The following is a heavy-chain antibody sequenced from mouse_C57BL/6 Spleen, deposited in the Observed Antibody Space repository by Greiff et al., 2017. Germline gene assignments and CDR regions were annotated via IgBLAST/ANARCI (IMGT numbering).Heavy chain of an antibody. CDR1: GYTFTSYW. D-gene: IGHD2-5*01. Sequence: QVQLQQPGAELVRPGSSVKLSCKASGYTFTSYWMDWVKQRPGQGLEWIGNIYPSDSETHYNQKFKDKATLTVDKSSSTAYMQLSSLTSEDSAVYYCARSNPWYFDVWGTGTTVTVSS. CDR2: IYPSDSET. J-gene: IGHJ1*03. V-gene: IGHV1-61*01. CDR3: ARSNPWYFDV.